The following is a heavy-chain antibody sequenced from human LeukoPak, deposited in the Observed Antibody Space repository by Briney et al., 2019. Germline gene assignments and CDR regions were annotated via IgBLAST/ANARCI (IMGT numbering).Heavy chain of an antibody. CDR3: AKHRSSSNDVCHGDFDY. CDR2: ISGSGGST. CDR1: GFIFSSYA. Sequence: GGSLRLSCAASGFIFSSYAMSWVRQAPGKGLEWVSAISGSGGSTYYADSVKGRFTISRDNSKNTVYLQMHRLRAEGTGLYYCAKHRSSSNDVCHGDFDYWGQGTLVTVSS. V-gene: IGHV3-23*01. D-gene: IGHD2-8*01. J-gene: IGHJ4*02.